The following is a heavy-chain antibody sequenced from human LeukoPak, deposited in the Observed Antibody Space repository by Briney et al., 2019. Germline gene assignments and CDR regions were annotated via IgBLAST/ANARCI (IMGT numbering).Heavy chain of an antibody. J-gene: IGHJ4*02. CDR3: AHRVGRSRRDFDH. V-gene: IGHV2-5*02. CDR1: GFSISTDGVG. D-gene: IGHD1-26*01. Sequence: SGPTLVKPTQTLTLTCTLSGFSISTDGVGVGWIRQPPGKALEWLALIYWDDDKRYSPFLKSRLTITKDTPKNQVVLRMTNMDPVDTATYYCAHRVGRSRRDFDHWGQGTLVIVSS. CDR2: IYWDDDK.